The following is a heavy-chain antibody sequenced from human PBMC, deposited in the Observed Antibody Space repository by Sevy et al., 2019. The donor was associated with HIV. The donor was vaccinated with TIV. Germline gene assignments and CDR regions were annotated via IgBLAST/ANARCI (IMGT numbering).Heavy chain of an antibody. CDR2: INPKTGGT. V-gene: IGHV1-2*02. Sequence: ASVKVSCKASGYTFTGYYVHWLRQAPGQGLEWMEWINPKTGGTYFAKKFQERVTMTTGTSITTAYLELSGLRFDDTAVYYCARMGDYFDTSGYYPLKYWGQGTLVTVSS. D-gene: IGHD3-22*01. J-gene: IGHJ4*02. CDR1: GYTFTGYY. CDR3: ARMGDYFDTSGYYPLKY.